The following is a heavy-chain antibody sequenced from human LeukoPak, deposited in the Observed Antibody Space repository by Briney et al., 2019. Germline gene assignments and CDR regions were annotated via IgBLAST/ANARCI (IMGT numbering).Heavy chain of an antibody. CDR1: VYSFTHYA. CDR2: ISTYNCDT. CDR3: ARDPSNTSGWYIYFDF. Sequence: ASVNVSCKSSVYSFTHYAIRWVRQAPGQGREGMGCISTYNCDTKYSQELQGRFTMTSDTSTNTAYMEVRSRTSDDWAVYSCARDPSNTSGWYIYFDFWGQGTLVTVSS. D-gene: IGHD6-19*01. J-gene: IGHJ4*02. V-gene: IGHV1-18*01.